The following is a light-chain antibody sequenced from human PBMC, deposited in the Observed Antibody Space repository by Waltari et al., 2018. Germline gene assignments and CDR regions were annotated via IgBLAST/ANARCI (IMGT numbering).Light chain of an antibody. Sequence: EIVLTQFPAALSLSPGERATLSCGASQSISSNLAWYQQKPGQAPRLLIYTASKRATGIPARFSGSGSGTDVTLTISSLEPAEFAVYYCLQRSKWPLTFGGGTKVEIK. J-gene: IGKJ4*01. CDR3: LQRSKWPLT. CDR1: QSISSN. CDR2: TAS. V-gene: IGKV3-11*01.